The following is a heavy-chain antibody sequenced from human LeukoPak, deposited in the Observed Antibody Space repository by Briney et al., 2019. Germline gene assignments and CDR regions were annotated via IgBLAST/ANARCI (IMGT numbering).Heavy chain of an antibody. CDR3: ARGETIPVGLYFYYRLDV. J-gene: IGHJ6*02. Sequence: ASVKVSCKTSGYTFTSYGIVWVRQAPGQGLEWMGWISPNNANTKYAQKFQGRVTVTTDTSTSTAYMELRSLRSDDTAIYYCARGETIPVGLYFYYRLDVWGQGTTVTVSS. V-gene: IGHV1-18*01. CDR1: GYTFTSYG. D-gene: IGHD3-9*01. CDR2: ISPNNANT.